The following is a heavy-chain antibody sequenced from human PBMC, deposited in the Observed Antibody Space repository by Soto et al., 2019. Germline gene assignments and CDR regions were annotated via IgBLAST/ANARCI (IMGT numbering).Heavy chain of an antibody. CDR2: IYYSGST. CDR1: GGSISSGGYY. D-gene: IGHD3-10*01. J-gene: IGHJ4*02. CDR3: ARYGSGSYSPTTFDY. Sequence: QVQLQESGPGLVKPSQTLSLTCTVSGGSISSGGYYWSWIRQHPGKGLECIGYIYYSGSTYYNPSINSRVTISVDTSENQSSLKLSSVTAADTAVYYCARYGSGSYSPTTFDYWGQGTLVTVSS. V-gene: IGHV4-31*03.